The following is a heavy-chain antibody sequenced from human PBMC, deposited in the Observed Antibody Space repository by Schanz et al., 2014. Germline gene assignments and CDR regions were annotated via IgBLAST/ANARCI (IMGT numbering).Heavy chain of an antibody. V-gene: IGHV1-69*08. Sequence: QVQLVQSGAEVKKPGSSVKVSCKASGGTFSTYTISWVRQAPGQGLEWMGRIIPIHGIVNYAQKLQGRVTITRDTSASTAYMELTSLRSEDTAVYFCARDLTVDTGYVVHYYYYGMDVWGQGTMVTVSS. D-gene: IGHD5-12*01. J-gene: IGHJ6*02. CDR3: ARDLTVDTGYVVHYYYYGMDV. CDR1: GGTFSTYT. CDR2: IIPIHGIV.